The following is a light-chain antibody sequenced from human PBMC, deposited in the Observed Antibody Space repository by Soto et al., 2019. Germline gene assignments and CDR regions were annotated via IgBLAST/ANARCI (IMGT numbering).Light chain of an antibody. CDR1: RSDVGNYNL. J-gene: IGLJ3*02. Sequence: QSALTQPASVSGSPGQSITMSCTRTRSDVGNYNLVSWYQQHPGKAPKLIIYEVSKRPSGVSNRFSGSKSGNTASLTISGLQAEDEADYYCCSYTGTITGAFGGGTTLTVL. V-gene: IGLV2-23*02. CDR3: CSYTGTITGA. CDR2: EVS.